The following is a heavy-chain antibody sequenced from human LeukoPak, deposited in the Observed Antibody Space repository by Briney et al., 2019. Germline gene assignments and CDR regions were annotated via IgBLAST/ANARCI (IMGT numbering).Heavy chain of an antibody. CDR2: IYHSGST. Sequence: PSETLSLTCTVSGDSISSSNCYWGWIRQPPGKGLEWIGSIYHSGSTYYNPSLKSRVTISVDTSKNQFSLKLSSVTAADTAVYYCATVSSGYYLEAFDYWGQGTLVTVSS. V-gene: IGHV4-39*07. J-gene: IGHJ4*02. CDR3: ATVSSGYYLEAFDY. D-gene: IGHD3-22*01. CDR1: GDSISSSNCY.